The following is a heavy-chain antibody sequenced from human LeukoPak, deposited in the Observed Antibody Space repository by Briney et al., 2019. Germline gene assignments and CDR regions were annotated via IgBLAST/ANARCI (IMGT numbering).Heavy chain of an antibody. D-gene: IGHD1-26*01. CDR2: ISSSSSYI. Sequence: GGSLRLSCAASGFTFSSNSRNWVRQAPGKGLEWVSSISSSSSYIYYADSVKGRFTISRDNAKNSLYLQMNSLRAEDTAVYYCAREGEGDFDYWGQGTLVTVSS. CDR3: AREGEGDFDY. J-gene: IGHJ4*02. CDR1: GFTFSSNS. V-gene: IGHV3-21*01.